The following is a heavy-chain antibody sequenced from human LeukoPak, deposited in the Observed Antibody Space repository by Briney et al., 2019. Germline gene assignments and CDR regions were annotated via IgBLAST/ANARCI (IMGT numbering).Heavy chain of an antibody. Sequence: SGGSLRLSCAASGFTFSSYAMSWVRQAPGKGLEWVAAIRGSGGSTYYADSVKGRFTISRDNSKNALYLQMNSLRAEDTAVYCCAKGELKPRGYRSSWYYFVYWGQGTLVTVSS. J-gene: IGHJ4*02. D-gene: IGHD6-13*01. V-gene: IGHV3-23*01. CDR3: AKGELKPRGYRSSWYYFVY. CDR1: GFTFSSYA. CDR2: IRGSGGST.